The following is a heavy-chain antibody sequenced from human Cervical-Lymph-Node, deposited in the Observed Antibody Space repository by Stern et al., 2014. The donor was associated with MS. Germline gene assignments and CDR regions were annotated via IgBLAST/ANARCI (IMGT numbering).Heavy chain of an antibody. J-gene: IGHJ4*02. CDR3: ARQYGSGWDY. CDR1: GDSVRSNSYR. CDR2: VSYTGTT. D-gene: IGHD3-10*01. Sequence: QLQLQESGPGLVMPSETLSLACSVSGDSVRSNSYRWVRSRQPPGKGLEWIGSVSYTGTTFYTPSLESRVTISLDTSKNQFSLDLSSATPADTAIYYCARQYGSGWDYWGQGILVTVSS. V-gene: IGHV4-39*01.